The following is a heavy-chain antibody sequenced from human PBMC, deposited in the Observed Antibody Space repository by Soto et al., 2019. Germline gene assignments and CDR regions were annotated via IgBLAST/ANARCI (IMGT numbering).Heavy chain of an antibody. CDR1: GFTFSSYA. CDR3: ARDGSLELHNYYGMDV. V-gene: IGHV3-30-3*01. Sequence: GGSLRLSCAASGFTFSSYAMHWVRQAPGKGLEWVAVISYDGSNKYYADSVKGRFTISRDNSKNTLYLQMNSLRAEDTAVYYCARDGSLELHNYYGMDVWGQGTTVTVSS. CDR2: ISYDGSNK. D-gene: IGHD1-7*01. J-gene: IGHJ6*02.